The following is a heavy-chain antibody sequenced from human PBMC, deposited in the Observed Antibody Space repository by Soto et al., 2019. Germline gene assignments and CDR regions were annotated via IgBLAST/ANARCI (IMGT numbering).Heavy chain of an antibody. V-gene: IGHV3-30*18. J-gene: IGHJ6*02. D-gene: IGHD3-9*01. CDR1: GFTFSSYG. CDR3: AKGSARGLGQTDYYYYGMDV. CDR2: ISYDGSNK. Sequence: GGSLRLSCAASGFTFSSYGMHWVRQAPGKGLEWAAVISYDGSNKYYADSVKGRFTISRDNSKNTLYLQMNSLRAEDTAVYYCAKGSARGLGQTDYYYYGMDVWGQGTTVTVSS.